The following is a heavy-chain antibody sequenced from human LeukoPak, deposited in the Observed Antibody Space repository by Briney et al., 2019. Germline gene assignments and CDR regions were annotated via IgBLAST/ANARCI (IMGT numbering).Heavy chain of an antibody. J-gene: IGHJ4*02. CDR1: GFTVSNSY. CDR2: IYSSGGT. D-gene: IGHD6-19*01. V-gene: IGHV3-53*01. CDR3: AKDSNGPAF. Sequence: PGGSLRLSCAASGFTVSNSYMSWVRQAPGKGLEWVSVIYSSGGTFYSEFAKGRFTISRDYSKNMLYLQMNSLRADDTAMYYCAKDSNGPAFWGQGTLVTVSS.